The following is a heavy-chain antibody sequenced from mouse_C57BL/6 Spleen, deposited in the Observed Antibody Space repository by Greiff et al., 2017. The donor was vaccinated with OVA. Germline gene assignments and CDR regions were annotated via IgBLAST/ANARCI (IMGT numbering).Heavy chain of an antibody. CDR1: GFNIKDYY. V-gene: IGHV14-2*01. D-gene: IGHD3-3*01. J-gene: IGHJ2*01. Sequence: VQLQQSGAELVKPGASVKLSCTASGFNIKDYYMHWVKQRTEQGLEWIGRIDPEDGETKYAPIFQGKATITADTSSNTAYLQLSSLTSEDTAVYYCARGGGTAYWGQGTTLTVSS. CDR3: ARGGGTAY. CDR2: IDPEDGET.